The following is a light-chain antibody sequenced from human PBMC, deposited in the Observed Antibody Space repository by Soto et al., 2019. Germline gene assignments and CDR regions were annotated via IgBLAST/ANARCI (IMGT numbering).Light chain of an antibody. CDR1: QSISSW. Sequence: DIRMTQSPSTLSASVGERVTITCRASQSISSWLAWYQQKPGKAPKLLIYKASSLESGVPSRFSGSGSGTEFTLTISSLQPDDFATYYCQQYNSYPHTFGQGTKLESK. J-gene: IGKJ2*01. V-gene: IGKV1-5*03. CDR3: QQYNSYPHT. CDR2: KAS.